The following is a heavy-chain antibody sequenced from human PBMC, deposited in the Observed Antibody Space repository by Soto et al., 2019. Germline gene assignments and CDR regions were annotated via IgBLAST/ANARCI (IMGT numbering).Heavy chain of an antibody. CDR3: AKTAIAVAGPIDY. CDR2: ISSNGGST. J-gene: IGHJ4*02. V-gene: IGHV3-23*01. D-gene: IGHD6-19*01. Sequence: PGGSLRLSCAASGFTFSDYYMRWIRQAPGKGLEWVSLISSNGGSTYYADSVKGRFTISRDNSKNTLYLQMNSLRAEDTAAYYCAKTAIAVAGPIDYWGQGTLVTVSS. CDR1: GFTFSDYY.